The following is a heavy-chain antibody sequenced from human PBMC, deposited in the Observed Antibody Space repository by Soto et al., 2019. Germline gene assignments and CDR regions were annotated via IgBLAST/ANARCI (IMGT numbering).Heavy chain of an antibody. CDR2: IYYSGST. D-gene: IGHD2-2*02. CDR1: GGSISSSSYY. Sequence: QVQLQESGPGLVKPSQTLSLTCTVSGGSISSSSYYWGWIRQPPGKGLEWIGSIYYSGSTYYNPSLKSRVTISVDTSKNQFSLKLSSVTAADTAVYYCAGIPAAIGVGWFDPWGQGTLVTVSS. V-gene: IGHV4-39*01. CDR3: AGIPAAIGVGWFDP. J-gene: IGHJ5*02.